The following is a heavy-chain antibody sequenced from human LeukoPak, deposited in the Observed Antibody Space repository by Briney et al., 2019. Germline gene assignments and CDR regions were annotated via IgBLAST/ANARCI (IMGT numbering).Heavy chain of an antibody. Sequence: ASVKVYCTFSGYSFTSCGIDRERQATGQGLGRRRVMNINSGNTGYAEKFQGRVTITRNTSISTAYMELSSLRSEDTAVYYYARDVGEYCSRTNCYASDYWGQGTLVTVSS. CDR3: ARDVGEYCSRTNCYASDY. V-gene: IGHV1-8*03. CDR2: MNINSGNT. J-gene: IGHJ4*02. CDR1: GYSFTSCG. D-gene: IGHD2-2*01.